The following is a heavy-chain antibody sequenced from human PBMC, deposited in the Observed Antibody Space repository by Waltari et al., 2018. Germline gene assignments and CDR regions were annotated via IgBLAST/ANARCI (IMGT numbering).Heavy chain of an antibody. CDR2: IFSNDEK. Sequence: QVTLKESGPVLVKPTETLTLTCTVSGFSLSNARMGVSWIRQPPGKALEWLAHIFSNDEKSYSTSMKSRLTISKDTSKSQVVLTMTNMDPVDTATYYCARIHMDILTGPYDYMDVWGKGTTVTVSS. CDR3: ARIHMDILTGPYDYMDV. J-gene: IGHJ6*03. V-gene: IGHV2-26*01. CDR1: GFSLSNARMG. D-gene: IGHD3-9*01.